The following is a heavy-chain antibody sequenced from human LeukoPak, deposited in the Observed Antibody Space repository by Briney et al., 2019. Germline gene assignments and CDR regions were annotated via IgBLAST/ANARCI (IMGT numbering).Heavy chain of an antibody. Sequence: GGSLRLSCAASGFTFSSYAMSWVRQAPGKGLEWVSAISGSGGSTYYADSVKGRFTISRDNAKNSLYLQMNSLRAEDTAVYYCAGVGYCTNGVCYNPTFDYWGQGTLVTVSS. CDR2: ISGSGGST. J-gene: IGHJ4*02. CDR1: GFTFSSYA. D-gene: IGHD2-8*01. CDR3: AGVGYCTNGVCYNPTFDY. V-gene: IGHV3-23*01.